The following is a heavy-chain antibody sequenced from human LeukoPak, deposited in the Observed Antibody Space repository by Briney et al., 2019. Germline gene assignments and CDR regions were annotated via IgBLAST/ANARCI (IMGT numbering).Heavy chain of an antibody. V-gene: IGHV3-33*01. Sequence: PGGSLRLSCAASGFTFSSYGMHWVRQAPGKGLEWVAVIWYDGSNKYYADSVKGRFTISRDNSKNTLYLQMNSLRAEDTAVYYCASHSRIVVVPAAINRGPFDYWGQGTLVTVSS. J-gene: IGHJ4*02. CDR2: IWYDGSNK. D-gene: IGHD2-2*01. CDR3: ASHSRIVVVPAAINRGPFDY. CDR1: GFTFSSYG.